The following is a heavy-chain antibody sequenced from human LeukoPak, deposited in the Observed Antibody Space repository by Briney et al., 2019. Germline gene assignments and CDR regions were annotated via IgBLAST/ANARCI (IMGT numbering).Heavy chain of an antibody. CDR2: IGGRADTT. V-gene: IGHV3-23*01. CDR3: ARRDDANSKGLDF. CDR1: GFPFSHSA. D-gene: IGHD4/OR15-4a*01. Sequence: PGGSLRLSCAASGFPFSHSAMSWVRQAPGKGLEWVSAIGGRADTTYYADSVKGRFTISRDNAKDMLYLQMNSLRADDTAVYYCARRDDANSKGLDFWGQGTLVTVSS. J-gene: IGHJ4*02.